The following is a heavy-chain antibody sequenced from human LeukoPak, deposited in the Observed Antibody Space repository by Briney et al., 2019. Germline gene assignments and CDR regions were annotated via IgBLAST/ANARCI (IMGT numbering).Heavy chain of an antibody. V-gene: IGHV3-43*02. CDR3: ARDGSNSGPDFEY. J-gene: IGHJ4*02. CDR2: ISGDGGST. CDR1: GFTFDDYA. Sequence: GGSLRLSCAASGFTFDDYAMHWVRQAPGKGLEWVSLISGDGGSTYYADSVKGRFTISRDNARNSLHLQMNSLRDEDTAVYYCARDGSNSGPDFEYWGQGILVTVSS. D-gene: IGHD2/OR15-2a*01.